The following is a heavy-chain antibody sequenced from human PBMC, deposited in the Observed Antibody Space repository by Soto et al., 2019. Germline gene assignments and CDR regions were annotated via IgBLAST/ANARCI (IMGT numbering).Heavy chain of an antibody. CDR1: GYTFTSYG. CDR3: ARDRGQQLFDY. D-gene: IGHD6-13*01. V-gene: IGHV1-18*01. Sequence: QVQLVQSGAEVKKPGASVKVSCKASGYTFTSYGISWVRQAPGQGLEWMGWISAYNGNTKYAQKLQGRVTMTTDTSTSPAYMELRRLRSDDTAVYYCARDRGQQLFDYWGQGTLVTVSS. J-gene: IGHJ4*02. CDR2: ISAYNGNT.